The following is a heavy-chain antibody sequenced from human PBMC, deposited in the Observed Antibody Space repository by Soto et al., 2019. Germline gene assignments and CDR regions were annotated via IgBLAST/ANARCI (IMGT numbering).Heavy chain of an antibody. CDR1: GDRVSSNSAA. CDR2: TYYRSKWYN. D-gene: IGHD6-13*01. J-gene: IGHJ6*02. Sequence: SQTLSLTCAISGDRVSSNSAAWNWIRQSPSGGLEWLGRTYYRSKWYNDYAVSVKSRISINPDTSKNQFSLQLNSVTPEDTAVYYCAREWYSNHYGMDVWGQGTTVTVSS. V-gene: IGHV6-1*01. CDR3: AREWYSNHYGMDV.